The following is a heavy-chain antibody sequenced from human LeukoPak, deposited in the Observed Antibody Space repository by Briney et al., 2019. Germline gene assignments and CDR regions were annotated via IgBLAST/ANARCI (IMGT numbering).Heavy chain of an antibody. CDR2: TYYRSKWYN. CDR3: ARGAEAGPHPSDYYGMDV. V-gene: IGHV6-1*01. J-gene: IGHJ6*02. D-gene: IGHD6-19*01. CDR1: GDSVSSSSAA. Sequence: SQTLSLTCAISGDSVSSSSAAWNWIRQSPSRGLEWLGRTYYRSKWYNDYALSVKSRITINPDTSQNQFSLQLISVTPGDTAVYYCARGAEAGPHPSDYYGMDVWGQGTTVTVSS.